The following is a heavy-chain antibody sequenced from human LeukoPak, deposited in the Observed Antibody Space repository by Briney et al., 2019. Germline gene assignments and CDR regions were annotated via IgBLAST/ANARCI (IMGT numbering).Heavy chain of an antibody. CDR3: ARGGSGLYDILTGQEFDY. V-gene: IGHV3-48*03. D-gene: IGHD3-9*01. Sequence: PGGSLRLSCAASGFTFSSYEMSWVRQAPGKGLEWVSYISSSGSTIYYADSVKGRFTISRDNAKNSLYLQMNSLRAEDTAVYYCARGGSGLYDILTGQEFDYWGQGTLVTVSS. CDR2: ISSSGSTI. CDR1: GFTFSSYE. J-gene: IGHJ4*02.